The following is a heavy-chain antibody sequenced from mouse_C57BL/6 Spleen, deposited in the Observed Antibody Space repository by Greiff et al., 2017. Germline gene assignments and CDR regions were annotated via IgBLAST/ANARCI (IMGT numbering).Heavy chain of an antibody. CDR3: ARSLYYYGSRGDWYFDV. V-gene: IGHV1-12*01. J-gene: IGHJ1*03. CDR1: GYTFTSYN. CDR2: IYPGNGYT. Sequence: QVQLQQSGAELVRPGASVKMSCKASGYTFTSYNMHWVKQTPRQGLEWIGAIYPGNGYTSYNQKFKGKATLTVDKSSSTAYMQLSSLTSEDSAVYFCARSLYYYGSRGDWYFDVWGTGTTVTVSS. D-gene: IGHD1-1*01.